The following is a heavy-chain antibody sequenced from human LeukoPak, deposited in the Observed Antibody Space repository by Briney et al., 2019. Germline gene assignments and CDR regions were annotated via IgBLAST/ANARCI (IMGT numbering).Heavy chain of an antibody. CDR3: ARDRNLEYSSSSGRFDP. CDR2: INPSGGST. J-gene: IGHJ5*02. CDR1: GYTFTSYY. D-gene: IGHD6-6*01. Sequence: ASVKVSCKASGYTFTSYYMHWVRQAPGQGPEWMGIINPSGGSTNYAQKFQGRVTMTRDTSTSTVYMELSSLRPEDTAVYFCARDRNLEYSSSSGRFDPWGQGTLVTVSS. V-gene: IGHV1-46*03.